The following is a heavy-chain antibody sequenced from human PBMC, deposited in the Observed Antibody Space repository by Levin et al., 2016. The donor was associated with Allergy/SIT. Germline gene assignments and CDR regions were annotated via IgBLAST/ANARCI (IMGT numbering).Heavy chain of an antibody. Sequence: LRLSCRVSGDSVSSVGFAWTWVRQRPGKGLEWIGFTHKFGNSRYSPSLNNRPSISLDTSKNEFSLSLNSVTAADTGIYYCARVRFFSSSGTFYGGLDVWGPGTTVTVSS. CDR3: ARVRFFSSSGTFYGGLDV. J-gene: IGHJ6*02. CDR1: GDSVSSVGFA. CDR2: THKFGNS. V-gene: IGHV4-31*03. D-gene: IGHD3-10*01.